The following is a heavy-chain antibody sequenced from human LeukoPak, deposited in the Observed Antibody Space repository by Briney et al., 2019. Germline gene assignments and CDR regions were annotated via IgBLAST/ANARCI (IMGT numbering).Heavy chain of an antibody. CDR2: INHSGST. V-gene: IGHV4-34*01. J-gene: IGHJ4*02. CDR1: GGSFSGYC. Sequence: PSETLSLTCAVYGGSFSGYCWSWIRQPPGKGLEWIGEINHSGSTNYNPSLKSRVTISVDTSKNQFSLKLSSVTAADTAVYYCARRTSSWYAIDYWGQGTLVTVSS. CDR3: ARRTSSWYAIDY. D-gene: IGHD6-13*01.